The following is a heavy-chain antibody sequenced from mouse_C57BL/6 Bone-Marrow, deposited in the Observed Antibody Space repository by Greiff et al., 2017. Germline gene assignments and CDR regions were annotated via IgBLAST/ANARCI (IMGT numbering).Heavy chain of an antibody. CDR3: ARELRYSFYYFDY. CDR2: IDPSDSET. J-gene: IGHJ2*01. CDR1: GYTFTSYW. Sequence: QVHVKQPGAELVRPGSSVKLSCKASGYTFTSYWMHWVKQRPIQGLEWIGNIDPSDSETHYNQKFKDKATLTVDKSSSTAYMQLSSLTSEDSAVYYCARELRYSFYYFDYWGQGTTLTVSS. V-gene: IGHV1-52*01. D-gene: IGHD1-1*01.